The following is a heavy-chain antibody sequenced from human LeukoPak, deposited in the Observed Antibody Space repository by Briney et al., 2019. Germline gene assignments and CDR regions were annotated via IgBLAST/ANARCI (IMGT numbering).Heavy chain of an antibody. Sequence: GGSLRLSCAASGFRFSSFGMHWVRQGPGKGLEWVAFIRYDGSNQYYAESVKGRFTISRDNSKNTLYLQMYSLRAEDTAVYFCARARITTVDFWGQGTLVTVSS. D-gene: IGHD3-3*01. V-gene: IGHV3-30*02. CDR1: GFRFSSFG. J-gene: IGHJ4*02. CDR2: IRYDGSNQ. CDR3: ARARITTVDF.